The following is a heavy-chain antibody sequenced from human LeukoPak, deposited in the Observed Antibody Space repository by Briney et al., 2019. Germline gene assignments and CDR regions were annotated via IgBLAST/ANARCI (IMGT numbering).Heavy chain of an antibody. CDR2: MNPNNGNT. CDR1: GYTFTSYD. D-gene: IGHD3-3*01. CDR3: ARGWRYYDFWSGYWERRKDYYGMEV. Sequence: VASVTVSCKPYGYTFTSYDINWVRQATGQGLEWMGWMNPNNGNTIYAQKFQGRVTMTRNTSISTAYMELSSLRSEDTAIYYCARGWRYYDFWSGYWERRKDYYGMEVWGPGTTVTVSS. J-gene: IGHJ6*02. V-gene: IGHV1-8*01.